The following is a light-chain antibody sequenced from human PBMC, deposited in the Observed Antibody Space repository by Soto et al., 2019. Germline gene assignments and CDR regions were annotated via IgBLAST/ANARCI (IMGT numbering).Light chain of an antibody. CDR1: QSVLYSSNNKNY. J-gene: IGKJ2*01. V-gene: IGKV4-1*01. CDR3: QQYYSIPYT. Sequence: DIVMTQSPDSLAVSLGERATINCKSSQSVLYSSNNKNYLAWFQQKAGQPPKLLISWASTRESGVPDRFSGSGSGTDFTLTISSLQAKDVAVYYCQQYYSIPYTFGQGTKLEIK. CDR2: WAS.